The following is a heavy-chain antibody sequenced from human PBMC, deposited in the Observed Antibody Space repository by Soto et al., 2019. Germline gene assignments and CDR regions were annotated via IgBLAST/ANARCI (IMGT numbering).Heavy chain of an antibody. D-gene: IGHD6-25*01. CDR2: IYADGGT. CDR3: VRDERDYYYGPDV. J-gene: IGHJ6*02. Sequence: QVQLQESGPGLVKPSETLSLTCSISAGSVTSYYWSWIRQPAGKGLEWIGRIYADGGTTYNPSLKGRVAMSVASSKTQFSRKLSSVTAADTAVYYCVRDERDYYYGPDVWGRGTTVTVSS. V-gene: IGHV4-4*07. CDR1: AGSVTSYY.